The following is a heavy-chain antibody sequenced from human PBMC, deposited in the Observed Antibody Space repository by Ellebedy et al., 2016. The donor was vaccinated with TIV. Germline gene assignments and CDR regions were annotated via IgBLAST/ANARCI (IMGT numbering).Heavy chain of an antibody. Sequence: GESLKISCKGSGYSFTSYWISWVRQMPGKGLEWMGRIDPSDSYTNYSPSFQGHVTISADKSISTAYLQWSSLKASDTAMYYCARRGVIKQQLGRSPHAFDIWGQGTMVTVSS. V-gene: IGHV5-10-1*01. CDR2: IDPSDSYT. CDR1: GYSFTSYW. J-gene: IGHJ3*02. CDR3: ARRGVIKQQLGRSPHAFDI. D-gene: IGHD6-13*01.